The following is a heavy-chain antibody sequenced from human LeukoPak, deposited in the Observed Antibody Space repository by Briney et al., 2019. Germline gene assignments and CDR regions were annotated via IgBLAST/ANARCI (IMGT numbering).Heavy chain of an antibody. Sequence: GGSLRLSCAASGFTFSSFWMSWVRQAPGKGLEWVSVIYSGGSTYYADSVKGRFTISRDNSKNALYLQMNSLRAEDTAVYYCARTLTGPTFYFDYWGQGTLVTVSS. CDR2: IYSGGST. J-gene: IGHJ4*02. D-gene: IGHD2-8*02. CDR1: GFTFSSFW. CDR3: ARTLTGPTFYFDY. V-gene: IGHV3-53*01.